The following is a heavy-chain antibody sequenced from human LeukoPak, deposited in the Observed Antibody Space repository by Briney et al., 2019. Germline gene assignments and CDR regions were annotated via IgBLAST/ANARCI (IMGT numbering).Heavy chain of an antibody. CDR3: ARHSPVSAEAFDI. J-gene: IGHJ3*02. D-gene: IGHD2/OR15-2a*01. CDR1: GGSMSSSTYY. CDR2: LYYSGST. V-gene: IGHV4-39*01. Sequence: PSETLSLTCTVSGGSMSSSTYYWGWIRQPPGKGPEWIGSLYYSGSTYDNPSLKSRVTISVDTSKNQLSLKLSSVTAADTAIYYCARHSPVSAEAFDICGQGTMATVSS.